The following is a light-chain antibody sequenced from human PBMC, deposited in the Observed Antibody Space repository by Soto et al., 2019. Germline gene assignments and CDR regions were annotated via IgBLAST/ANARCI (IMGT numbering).Light chain of an antibody. V-gene: IGKV3-20*01. J-gene: IGKJ4*01. CDR1: SAVSSIY. CDR3: QQYESSLT. CDR2: GAS. Sequence: ETVLTQSPGTLSLSPGERATLSCRASSAVSSIYLAWYQQKPGQAPRLLIYGASSRATGIPDRFSGSGSGTDFTLTISRLEPEDFGVHYCQQYESSLTFGGGTRVEIK.